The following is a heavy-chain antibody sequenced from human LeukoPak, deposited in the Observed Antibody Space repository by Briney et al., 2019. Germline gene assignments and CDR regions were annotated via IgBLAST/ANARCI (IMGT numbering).Heavy chain of an antibody. D-gene: IGHD3-9*01. J-gene: IGHJ3*02. CDR2: LSKSGNT. CDR1: GGSISSYY. V-gene: IGHV4-59*01. Sequence: SETLSLTCTVSGGSISSYYWSWIRQPPGKGLEWIGYLSKSGNTNYSPSLKSRVTIFGDTSKNQFFLKLSSVTAADTVVYYCARARYVNSFYAFDIWGQGTLVTVSS. CDR3: ARARYVNSFYAFDI.